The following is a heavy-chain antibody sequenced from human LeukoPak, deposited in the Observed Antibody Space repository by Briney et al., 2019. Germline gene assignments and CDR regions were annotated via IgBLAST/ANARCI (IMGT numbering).Heavy chain of an antibody. CDR2: IYYSGST. Sequence: SETLFLTCTVSGGSISSSSYYWGWIRQPPGKGLEWIGSIYYSGSTNYNPSLKSRVTISVDTSKNQFSLKLSSVTAADTAVYYCARVWGYCSGSSCYSLGKYYFDYWGQGTLVTVSS. D-gene: IGHD2-15*01. V-gene: IGHV4-39*07. J-gene: IGHJ4*02. CDR3: ARVWGYCSGSSCYSLGKYYFDY. CDR1: GGSISSSSYY.